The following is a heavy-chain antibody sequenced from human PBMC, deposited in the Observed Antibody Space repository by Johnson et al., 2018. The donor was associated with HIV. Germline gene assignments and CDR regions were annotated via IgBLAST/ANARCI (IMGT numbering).Heavy chain of an antibody. CDR1: GFTFSNYG. D-gene: IGHD6-13*01. CDR3: ARAEYGYSSSWYGTFDI. Sequence: QVQLVESGGGVVQPGRSLRLSCAASGFTFSNYGMHWVRQAPGKGLEWVAVIYSGGSTYYADSVKGRFTISRDNSKNTLYLQMNSLRAEDTAVYYCARAEYGYSSSWYGTFDIWGQGTMVTVSS. J-gene: IGHJ3*02. V-gene: IGHV3-NL1*01. CDR2: IYSGGST.